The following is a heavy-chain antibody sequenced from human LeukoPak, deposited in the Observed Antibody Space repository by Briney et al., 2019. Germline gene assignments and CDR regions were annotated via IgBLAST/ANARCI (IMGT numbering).Heavy chain of an antibody. Sequence: RSPETLSLTCTVSGASVNSGSSYWSWIRQPPGKGPEWIGNIYYSGSTHYNTSLKSRVTMSLDTSKNEFSLTLSSLTAADTAMYFCARENRGQTYGSLLDYWGQGTLVTVSS. V-gene: IGHV4-61*01. J-gene: IGHJ4*02. CDR3: ARENRGQTYGSLLDY. D-gene: IGHD4-17*01. CDR2: IYYSGST. CDR1: GASVNSGSSY.